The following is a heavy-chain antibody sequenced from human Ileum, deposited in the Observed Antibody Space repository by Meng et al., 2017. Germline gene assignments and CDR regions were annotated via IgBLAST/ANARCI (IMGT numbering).Heavy chain of an antibody. CDR2: IYHSGST. CDR3: ASLRYNWNYSADY. Sequence: QWQLKESGPGLWKPSGTLSLTCAVSGGSISSSNWWSWVRQPPGKVLEWIGEIYHSGSTNYNPSLKSRVTISVDKSKNQFSLKLSSVTAADTAVYYCASLRYNWNYSADYWGQGTLVTVSS. D-gene: IGHD1-7*01. CDR1: GGSISSSNW. J-gene: IGHJ4*02. V-gene: IGHV4-4*02.